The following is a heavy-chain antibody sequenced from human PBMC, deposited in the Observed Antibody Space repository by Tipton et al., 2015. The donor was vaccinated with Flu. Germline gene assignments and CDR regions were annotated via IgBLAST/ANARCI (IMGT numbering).Heavy chain of an antibody. CDR1: GLTFSDVW. CDR3: TTGTGRSDFDY. CDR2: IKSKNDGGTR. Sequence: SLRLSCAASGLTFSDVWLSWVRQAPGKGLEWVARIKSKNDGGTRDLAAPVKGRFAISRDDSKNTVYLEMDSLKTEDTAVYYCTTGTGRSDFDYWDQGTLVTVSS. J-gene: IGHJ4*02. D-gene: IGHD3-10*01. V-gene: IGHV3-15*01.